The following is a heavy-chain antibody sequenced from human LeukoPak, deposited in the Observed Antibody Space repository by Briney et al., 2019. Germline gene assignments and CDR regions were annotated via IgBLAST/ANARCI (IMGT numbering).Heavy chain of an antibody. CDR3: ARHVGYYDTTGNFRDY. D-gene: IGHD3-22*01. Sequence: SETLSLTCTVSGGSVSSSSYYWGWLRQPPGKGLEWIGSMYYTGSTYYNPSLKSRVTMSVDTSKNQFSLKLSSVTAADTAVYYCARHVGYYDTTGNFRDYWGQGTLVTVSS. CDR2: MYYTGST. J-gene: IGHJ4*02. V-gene: IGHV4-39*01. CDR1: GGSVSSSSYY.